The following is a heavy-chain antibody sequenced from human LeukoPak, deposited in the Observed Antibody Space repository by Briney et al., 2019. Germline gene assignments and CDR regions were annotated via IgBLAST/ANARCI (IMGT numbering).Heavy chain of an antibody. J-gene: IGHJ4*02. CDR2: ISAYNGNT. D-gene: IGHD3-22*01. V-gene: IGHV1-18*01. Sequence: ASVKVSCKSSGYTFSNYDISWVRQAPGQGLEWMGWISAYNGNTNYAQKLQGRVTMTTDTSTSTAHMELRSLRSDGTAVYYCSRRYYDRSGYWYFDSWGQGTLVTVSS. CDR1: GYTFSNYD. CDR3: SRRYYDRSGYWYFDS.